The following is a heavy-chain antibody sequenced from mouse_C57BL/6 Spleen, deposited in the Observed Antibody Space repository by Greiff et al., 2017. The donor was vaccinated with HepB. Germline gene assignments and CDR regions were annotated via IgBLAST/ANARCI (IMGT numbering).Heavy chain of an antibody. CDR3: ASTTRRHYYAMDY. D-gene: IGHD2-12*01. CDR2: IYPGGGYT. V-gene: IGHV1-63*01. J-gene: IGHJ4*01. CDR1: GYTFTNYW. Sequence: QVQLQQSGAELVRPGTSVKMSCKASGYTFTNYWIGWAKQRPGHGLEWIGDIYPGGGYTNYNEKFKGKATLTADKSSSTAYMQFSSLTSEDSAIYYCASTTRRHYYAMDYWGQGTSVTVSS.